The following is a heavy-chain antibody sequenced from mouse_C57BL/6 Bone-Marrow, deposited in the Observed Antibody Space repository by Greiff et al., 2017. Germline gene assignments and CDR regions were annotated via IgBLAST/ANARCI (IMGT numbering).Heavy chain of an antibody. CDR2: IDSSDSET. Sequence: VQLQQPGAALVRPGSSVKLSCKASGYTFTSYWLHWVKQRPIQGLEWIGNIDSSDSETHYNQQFKDKATITVDKHSSTAYMKLSSLTSEDSAVYYCARSYDYDQGVYAMDYWGQGTSVTVSS. V-gene: IGHV1-52*01. CDR1: GYTFTSYW. J-gene: IGHJ4*01. D-gene: IGHD2-4*01. CDR3: ARSYDYDQGVYAMDY.